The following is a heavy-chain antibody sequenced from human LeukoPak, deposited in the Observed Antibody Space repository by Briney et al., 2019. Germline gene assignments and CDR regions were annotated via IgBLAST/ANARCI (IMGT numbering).Heavy chain of an antibody. CDR1: GYTFTSYG. Sequence: ASVTVSCKASGYTFTSYGFSWVRQAPGQGLEWMGWISAYNSNTNYAQELQGRVTITTDTSTSIAYLELRSLRSDDTAVYYCARRVGATDQNWFDPWGQGTLVTVSS. CDR2: ISAYNSNT. V-gene: IGHV1-18*01. CDR3: ARRVGATDQNWFDP. J-gene: IGHJ5*02. D-gene: IGHD1-26*01.